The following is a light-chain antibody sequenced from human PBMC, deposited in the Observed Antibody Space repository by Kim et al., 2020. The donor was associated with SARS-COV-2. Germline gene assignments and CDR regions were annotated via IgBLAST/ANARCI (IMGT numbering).Light chain of an antibody. V-gene: IGLV1-47*01. CDR1: SSNVGSNY. CDR2: RNN. J-gene: IGLJ3*02. CDR3: AAWDDSLSGRV. Sequence: GQRVTISCSGRSSNVGSNYVSWYQQLPGTAPKLLIYRNNQRPSGVPDRFSGSKSGTSASLAISGLRSEDEADYYCAAWDDSLSGRVFGGGTQLTVL.